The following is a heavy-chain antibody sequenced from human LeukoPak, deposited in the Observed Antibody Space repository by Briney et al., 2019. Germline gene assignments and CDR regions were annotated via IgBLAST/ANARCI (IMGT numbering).Heavy chain of an antibody. V-gene: IGHV3-7*03. J-gene: IGHJ3*02. CDR1: GFTFNSYW. Sequence: GGSLRLSCAASGFTFNSYWMSWVRQAPGKGLEWVATMKQDGSEKYYVDSVKGRFTISRDNAKNSLYLQMNSLRAEDTAVYYCAKMESAGPGAFDIWGQGTMVTVSS. CDR2: MKQDGSEK. D-gene: IGHD6-19*01. CDR3: AKMESAGPGAFDI.